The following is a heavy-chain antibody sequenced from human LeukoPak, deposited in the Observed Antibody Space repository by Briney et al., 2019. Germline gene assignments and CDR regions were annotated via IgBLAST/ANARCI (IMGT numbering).Heavy chain of an antibody. D-gene: IGHD6-19*01. CDR2: ISRDSAFV. Sequence: GGSLRLSCAASGFTFSAYDMNWVRQAPGKGLEWVSYISRDSAFVYYADSVKGRLTISRDNAKNSLYLQMESLRGEDTAVYYCARGGSGWSVDYWGQGTLVTVSS. J-gene: IGHJ4*02. CDR1: GFTFSAYD. CDR3: ARGGSGWSVDY. V-gene: IGHV3-21*01.